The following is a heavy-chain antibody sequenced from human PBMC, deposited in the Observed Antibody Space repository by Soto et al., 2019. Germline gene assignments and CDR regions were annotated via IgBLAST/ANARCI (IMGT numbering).Heavy chain of an antibody. V-gene: IGHV4-61*01. CDR1: GGSVNSGSYY. CDR3: ARHKSEGYIHLFDY. Sequence: QVQLQESGPGLVKPSETLSLTCTVSGGSVNSGSYYWSSIRQPPGKGLEWIGYVYYTGSTNYNLFLKSRVTLSVDTCRSQFSLELRSVTAADTAVYYCARHKSEGYIHLFDYWCQGTLVTVSS. CDR2: VYYTGST. D-gene: IGHD5-18*01. J-gene: IGHJ4*02.